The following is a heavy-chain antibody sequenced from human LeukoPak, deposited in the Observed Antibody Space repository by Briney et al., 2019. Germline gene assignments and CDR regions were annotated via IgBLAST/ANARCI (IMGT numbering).Heavy chain of an antibody. Sequence: GASVKVSCKASGYTFTSYGVSWVRQAPGQGLEWMGWISAYNGNTNYAQKLQGRVTMTTDTSTSTAYMELRSLRSDDTAVYYCARGSDGFYDLYSSASHFDYWGQGTLVTVSS. D-gene: IGHD6-19*01. V-gene: IGHV1-18*01. J-gene: IGHJ4*02. CDR3: ARGSDGFYDLYSSASHFDY. CDR1: GYTFTSYG. CDR2: ISAYNGNT.